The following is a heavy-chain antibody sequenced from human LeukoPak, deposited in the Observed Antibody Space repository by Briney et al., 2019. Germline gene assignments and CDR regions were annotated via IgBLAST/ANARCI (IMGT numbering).Heavy chain of an antibody. D-gene: IGHD3-9*01. CDR3: ARGGYDSLTGYRHSFDY. J-gene: IGHJ4*02. CDR1: GGSISSYY. Sequence: SETLSLTCTVSGGSISSYYWSWIRQPPGKGLEWIGYIYYSGSTNYKPSLRSRVTISVDTSKNQFSLKLSSVTAADTAVYYCARGGYDSLTGYRHSFDYWGQGTLVTVSS. V-gene: IGHV4-59*01. CDR2: IYYSGST.